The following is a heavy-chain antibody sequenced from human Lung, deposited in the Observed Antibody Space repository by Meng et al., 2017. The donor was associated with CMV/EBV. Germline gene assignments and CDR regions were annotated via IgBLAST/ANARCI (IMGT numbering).Heavy chain of an antibody. J-gene: IGHJ4*02. CDR3: TRRPLGSTRPVDY. CDR2: INPKNGDP. CDR1: GFNFYGFY. V-gene: IGHV1-2*06. D-gene: IGHD1-26*01. Sequence: SVKVSXXTSGFNFYGFYIHWVRRAPGQGLEWMGRINPKNGDPKYAQRFEGRVSMTTDTSITTVYMELRSLGSDDTAFYYCTRRPLGSTRPVDYWGQGTLVTVSS.